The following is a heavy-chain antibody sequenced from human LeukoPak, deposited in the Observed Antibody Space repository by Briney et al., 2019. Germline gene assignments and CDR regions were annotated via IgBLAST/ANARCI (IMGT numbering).Heavy chain of an antibody. D-gene: IGHD3-3*01. CDR2: IKQDGSEK. V-gene: IGHV3-7*01. Sequence: GGSLRLSCAASGFTFSSYWMSWVRQAPGKGLEWVANIKQDGSEKYYVDSVKGRFTISRENAKNSLYLQMNSLRAEDTAVYYCARGITIFGVVISARGYMDVWGKGTTVTVSS. CDR3: ARGITIFGVVISARGYMDV. CDR1: GFTFSSYW. J-gene: IGHJ6*03.